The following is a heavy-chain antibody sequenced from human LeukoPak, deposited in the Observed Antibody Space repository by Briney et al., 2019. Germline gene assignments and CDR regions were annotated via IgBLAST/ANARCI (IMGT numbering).Heavy chain of an antibody. Sequence: GGSLRLSCSASGFTFSSYAMSWVRQAPGKGLEWVSAISGSGGSTYYADSVKGRFTISRDNSKNTLYLQMNSLRAEDTAVYYCAKALYSSPTDYYYGMDVWGQGTTVTVSS. D-gene: IGHD6-13*01. CDR3: AKALYSSPTDYYYGMDV. J-gene: IGHJ6*02. V-gene: IGHV3-23*01. CDR2: ISGSGGST. CDR1: GFTFSSYA.